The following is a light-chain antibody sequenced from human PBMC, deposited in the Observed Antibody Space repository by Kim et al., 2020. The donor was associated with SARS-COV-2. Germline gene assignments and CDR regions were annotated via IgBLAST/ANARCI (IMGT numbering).Light chain of an antibody. V-gene: IGLV3-25*03. CDR2: KDS. Sequence: SYELTQPPSVSVSPGQTARITCSGDALPKQYAYWYQQKPGQAPVLVRYKDSERPSGIPERFSGSSSGTTVTLTISGVQAEDEADYYCQSADSSGTWVFGGGTQLTVL. CDR3: QSADSSGTWV. J-gene: IGLJ3*02. CDR1: ALPKQY.